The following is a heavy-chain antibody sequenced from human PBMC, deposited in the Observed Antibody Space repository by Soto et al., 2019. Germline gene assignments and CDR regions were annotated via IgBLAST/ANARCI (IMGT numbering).Heavy chain of an antibody. CDR1: GGSFSGYY. Sequence: ETLSLTCAVYGGSFSGYYWSWIRQPPGKGLEWIGEINHSGSTNYNPSLKSRVTISVDTSKNQFSLKLSSVTAADTTVYYCAREVGCSSTSCYATGAFDIWGQGTMVTVSS. CDR3: AREVGCSSTSCYATGAFDI. D-gene: IGHD2-2*01. CDR2: INHSGST. V-gene: IGHV4-34*01. J-gene: IGHJ3*02.